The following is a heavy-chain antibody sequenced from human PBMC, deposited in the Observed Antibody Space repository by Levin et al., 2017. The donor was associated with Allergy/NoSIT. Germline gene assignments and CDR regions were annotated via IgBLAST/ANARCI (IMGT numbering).Heavy chain of an antibody. CDR2: INHSGNS. CDR1: GGSFSGYY. Sequence: SETLSLTCAVYGGSFSGYYWNWIRQPPGKGLEWIGEINHSGNSNYNPSLKSRVTISVDTSKNQFSLKLSSVTAADTAVYYCARQPTGGPLDCWGQGTLVTVSS. V-gene: IGHV4-34*01. CDR3: ARQPTGGPLDC. J-gene: IGHJ4*02. D-gene: IGHD1-14*01.